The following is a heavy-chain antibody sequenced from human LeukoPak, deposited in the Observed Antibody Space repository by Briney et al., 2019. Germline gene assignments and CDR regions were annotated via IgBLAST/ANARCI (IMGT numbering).Heavy chain of an antibody. CDR1: GFTFHDYG. Sequence: GGSLRLSCAASGFTFHDYGMSWVRQAPGKGLEWVSGINWNGGSTGCADSVKGRFTSYRDNAKNSLYLQMNSLRAEDTALYYCARGGYSIAAAGRGDYWGQGTLVTVSS. J-gene: IGHJ4*02. CDR3: ARGGYSIAAAGRGDY. V-gene: IGHV3-20*04. CDR2: INWNGGST. D-gene: IGHD6-13*01.